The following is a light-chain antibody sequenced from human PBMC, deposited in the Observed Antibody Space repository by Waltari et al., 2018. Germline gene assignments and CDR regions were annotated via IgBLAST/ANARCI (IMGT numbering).Light chain of an antibody. CDR3: CSYAGSYTYV. CDR2: DVS. Sequence: QSALTQPRSVSGSPGQSVTISCTGTTRDVGGSHYVSWFQQPPGKAPNLIIYDVSERPSGVPDRFSGSKPDNTASLTISGLQAEDEADYYCCSYAGSYTYVFGSGTKVTVL. J-gene: IGLJ1*01. CDR1: TRDVGGSHY. V-gene: IGLV2-11*01.